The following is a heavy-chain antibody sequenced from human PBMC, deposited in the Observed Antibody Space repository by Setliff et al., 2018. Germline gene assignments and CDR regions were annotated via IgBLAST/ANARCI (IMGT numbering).Heavy chain of an antibody. CDR3: ARDRSGAGDYYDGSGYYDY. J-gene: IGHJ4*02. D-gene: IGHD3-22*01. CDR1: GYTFTSYG. CDR2: ISAYNGNT. Sequence: GASVKVSCKASGYTFTSYGISWVRQAPGQGLEWMGWISAYNGNTNYAQKLQGRVTMTTDTSTSTAYMELRSLRSDDTAVYYCARDRSGAGDYYDGSGYYDYWGQGTLVTVSS. V-gene: IGHV1-18*01.